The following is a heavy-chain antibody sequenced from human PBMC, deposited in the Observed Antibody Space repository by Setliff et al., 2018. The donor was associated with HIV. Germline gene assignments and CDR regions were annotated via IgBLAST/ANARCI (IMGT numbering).Heavy chain of an antibody. D-gene: IGHD2-2*01. CDR2: INPHSGGT. V-gene: IGHV1-2*02. J-gene: IGHJ3*02. CDR1: GYTLTELS. Sequence: ASVKVSCKVSGYTLTELSMHWVRQAPGKGLEWMGWINPHSGGTKYAQKFQGRVTMTRDTSISAAYMELSRLRSDDTAVYYCARVDCSSTRCYAFDIWGQGTMVTVSS. CDR3: ARVDCSSTRCYAFDI.